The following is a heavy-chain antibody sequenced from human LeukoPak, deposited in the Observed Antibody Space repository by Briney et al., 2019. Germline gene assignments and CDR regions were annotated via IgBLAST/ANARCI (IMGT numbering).Heavy chain of an antibody. CDR3: ARGPSSYGSGSYYNFYYYYYMDV. D-gene: IGHD3-10*01. CDR1: GGSFSGYY. CDR2: INHSGST. Sequence: SETLSLTCAVYGGSFSGYYWSWIRQPPGKGLEWIGEINHSGSTNYNPSLKSRVTISVDTSKNQFSLKLSSVTAADTAVYYCARGPSSYGSGSYYNFYYYYYMDVSGKGTTVTVSS. J-gene: IGHJ6*03. V-gene: IGHV4-34*01.